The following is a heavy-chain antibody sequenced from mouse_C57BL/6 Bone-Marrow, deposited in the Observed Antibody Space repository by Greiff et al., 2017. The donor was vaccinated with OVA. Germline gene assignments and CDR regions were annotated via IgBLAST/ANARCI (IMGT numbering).Heavy chain of an antibody. D-gene: IGHD3-2*02. CDR1: GYTFTSYW. CDR3: ASRSGIHYYAMDY. CDR2: INPSSGYT. J-gene: IGHJ4*01. Sequence: VQLQQSGAELAKPGASVKLSCKASGYTFTSYWMHWVKQRPGQGLEWIGYINPSSGYTKYNQKFKDKATLTADKSSSTAYMQLSSLTYEDSAVYYCASRSGIHYYAMDYWGQGTSVTVSS. V-gene: IGHV1-7*01.